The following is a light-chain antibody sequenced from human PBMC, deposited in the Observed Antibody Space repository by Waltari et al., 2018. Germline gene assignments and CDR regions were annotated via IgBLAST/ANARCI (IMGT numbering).Light chain of an antibody. CDR3: SSYGGRNNLL. V-gene: IGLV2-8*01. CDR1: SSDVGSFNY. J-gene: IGLJ3*02. Sequence: QSALTQPPSASGSPGQSVTISCTGTSSDVGSFNYVSWYQQYPGKTPKLLIYEVNKRPSGIPERFSGSKSGNTASLTVSGLQAEDEAEYYCSSYGGRNNLLFGEGTKLTVL. CDR2: EVN.